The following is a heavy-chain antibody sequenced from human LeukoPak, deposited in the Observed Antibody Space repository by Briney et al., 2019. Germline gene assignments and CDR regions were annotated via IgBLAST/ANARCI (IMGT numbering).Heavy chain of an antibody. V-gene: IGHV4-39*01. CDR3: ARQGYYYDSSGYSPSHHIDY. Sequence: SETLSLTCTVSGGSISSSSYYWGWIRQPPGKGLEWIGSIYYSGSTYYNPSLKSRVTISVDTSKNQFSLKLSSVTAADTAVYYCARQGYYYDSSGYSPSHHIDYWGQGTLVTVSS. J-gene: IGHJ4*02. CDR2: IYYSGST. D-gene: IGHD3-22*01. CDR1: GGSISSSSYY.